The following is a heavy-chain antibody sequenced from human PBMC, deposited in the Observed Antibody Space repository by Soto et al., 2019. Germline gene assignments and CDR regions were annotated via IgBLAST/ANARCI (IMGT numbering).Heavy chain of an antibody. CDR2: VVHWGTT. D-gene: IGHD6-19*01. CDR3: ARHIGVTGTRGFDY. J-gene: IGHJ4*02. V-gene: IGHV4-4*02. CDR1: GASISDNNW. Sequence: QVQLQESGPGLVKPSGTVSLTCAVSGASISDNNWWSWVRQPPGKGLEWIGEVVHWGTTNYNPSLRSRVTLSMDKSKNQISLTLSSVTAADSALYYCARHIGVTGTRGFDYWGQGTLVTVSS.